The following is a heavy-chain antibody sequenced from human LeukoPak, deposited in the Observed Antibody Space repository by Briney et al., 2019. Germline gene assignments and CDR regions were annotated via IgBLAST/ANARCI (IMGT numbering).Heavy chain of an antibody. Sequence: ASVKVSCTASGYTFKNYDINWVRQATGQGLEWMGIINPSGGSTSYAQKFQGRVTMTRDTSTSTVYMELSSLRSEDTAVYYCAILRDHRYYYMDVWGKGTTVTVSS. CDR1: GYTFKNYD. CDR2: INPSGGST. V-gene: IGHV1-46*02. J-gene: IGHJ6*03. CDR3: AILRDHRYYYMDV.